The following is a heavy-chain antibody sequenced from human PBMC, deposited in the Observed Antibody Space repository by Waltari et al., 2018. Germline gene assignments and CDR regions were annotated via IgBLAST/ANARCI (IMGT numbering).Heavy chain of an antibody. CDR1: GFTFTSHW. CDR2: IKQDGSVQ. V-gene: IGHV3-7*01. Sequence: EVQLVESGGGVVQPGGSLSLSCAASGFTFTSHWMRWVRQAPGRGLEWVANIKQDGSVQYYVDSVKGRFTISRDNAKNSLYLQMSSLRAEDTAVYYCARDAPDYYGSYYFEYWGQGTLVTVSS. D-gene: IGHD3-10*01. CDR3: ARDAPDYYGSYYFEY. J-gene: IGHJ4*02.